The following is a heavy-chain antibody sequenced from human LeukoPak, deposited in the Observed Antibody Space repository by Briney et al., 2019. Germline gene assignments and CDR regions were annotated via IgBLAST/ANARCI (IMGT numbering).Heavy chain of an antibody. D-gene: IGHD3-10*01. CDR3: ARGQEGFGYNYFDY. CDR1: GFTFTTHA. CDR2: IWYDGSNE. J-gene: IGHJ4*02. V-gene: IGHV3-33*08. Sequence: GGSLRLSCAASGFTFTTHAMTWVRQAPGKGLEWVAVIWYDGSNEYYADSVKGRFTISRDNSKNTLFLQMSNLRAEDTAVYYCARGQEGFGYNYFDYWGQGTLVTVSS.